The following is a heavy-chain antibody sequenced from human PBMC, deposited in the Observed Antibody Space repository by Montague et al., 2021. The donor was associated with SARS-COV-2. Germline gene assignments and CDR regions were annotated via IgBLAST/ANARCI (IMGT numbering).Heavy chain of an antibody. Sequence: SLRLSCAASGFGLSSYTMNWVRQAPGKGLEYVSYISSSSSTRHYAESVKGRFTISRDNARNSLYLQMASLRDEDTAVYYCTRGVHLSISGWYYDSWGQGTLVTVSS. CDR1: GFGLSSYT. J-gene: IGHJ4*02. CDR2: ISSSSSTR. D-gene: IGHD6-19*01. V-gene: IGHV3-48*02. CDR3: TRGVHLSISGWYYDS.